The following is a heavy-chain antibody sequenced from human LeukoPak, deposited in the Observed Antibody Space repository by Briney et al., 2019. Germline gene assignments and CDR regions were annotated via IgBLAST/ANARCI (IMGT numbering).Heavy chain of an antibody. D-gene: IGHD3-10*01. CDR1: GFTLSSYS. J-gene: IGHJ4*02. V-gene: IGHV3-21*01. CDR2: ISSSSSYI. Sequence: GGSLRLSCAASGFTLSSYSMNWVRQAPGKGLEWVSSISSSSSYIYDADSVKGRFTISRDNAKNSLYLQMNSLRAEDTAVYYCARHDRLLWFGEFFPNALDYWGQGTLVTVSS. CDR3: ARHDRLLWFGEFFPNALDY.